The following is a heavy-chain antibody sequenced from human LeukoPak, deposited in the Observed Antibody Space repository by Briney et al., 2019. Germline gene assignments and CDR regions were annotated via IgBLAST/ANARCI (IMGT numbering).Heavy chain of an antibody. Sequence: ASVKVSCKASGYTFTSYYMHWVRQAPGQGLEWMGIINPSGGSTSYAQKFQGGVTMTRDTSTSTVYMELSSLRSEDTAVYYCARDLLYYYDSSGYYPDWGQGTLVTVSS. V-gene: IGHV1-46*01. D-gene: IGHD3-22*01. CDR3: ARDLLYYYDSSGYYPD. CDR1: GYTFTSYY. J-gene: IGHJ4*02. CDR2: INPSGGST.